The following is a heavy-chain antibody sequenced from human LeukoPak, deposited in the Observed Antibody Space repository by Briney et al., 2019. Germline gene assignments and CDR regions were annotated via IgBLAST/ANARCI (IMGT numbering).Heavy chain of an antibody. CDR1: GFTFSSYW. J-gene: IGHJ4*02. Sequence: GGSLRLSCAASGFTFSSYWMSWVRQAPGKGLEWVANIKQDGSEKYYVDSVKGRFTISRDNAKNSLYLQMNSLRAEDTAVYYCARVTLGGWPYYFDYWGQGTLVTVSS. CDR3: ARVTLGGWPYYFDY. V-gene: IGHV3-7*03. CDR2: IKQDGSEK. D-gene: IGHD6-19*01.